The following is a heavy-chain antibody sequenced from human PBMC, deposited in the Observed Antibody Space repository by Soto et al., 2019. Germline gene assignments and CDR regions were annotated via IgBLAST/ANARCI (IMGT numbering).Heavy chain of an antibody. CDR1: GFTFSDYA. CDR3: AKGGRQWLVTSDFNC. CDR2: VSHDGRNT. D-gene: IGHD6-19*01. Sequence: VQLVESGGGVVQPGRSLRLSCAASGFTFSDYAMHWVRQAPGKGLEGVAVVSHDGRNTHYADSVKGRFTISRDSSKNTVSLEMTSLRAEDRAVYYCAKGGRQWLVTSDFNCWGQGALVTVSS. V-gene: IGHV3-30*18. J-gene: IGHJ4*02.